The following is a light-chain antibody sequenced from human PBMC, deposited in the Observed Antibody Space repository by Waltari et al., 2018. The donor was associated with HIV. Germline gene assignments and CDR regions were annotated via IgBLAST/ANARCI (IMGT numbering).Light chain of an antibody. CDR3: ATWDDSLNGVI. V-gene: IGLV1-44*01. CDR1: SSNIGRKT. CDR2: SNN. Sequence: QSVLTQPPSASGTPGQRVTISCSGSSSNIGRKTVNWYPQLPGTAPKLLIYSNNPRPSGVPDRFAGSNAGTSASLAISGLQSEDEADYYCATWDDSLNGVIFGGGTKLTVL. J-gene: IGLJ2*01.